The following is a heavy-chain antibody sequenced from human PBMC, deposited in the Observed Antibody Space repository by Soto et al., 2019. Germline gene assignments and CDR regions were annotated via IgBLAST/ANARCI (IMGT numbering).Heavy chain of an antibody. CDR1: GYTFTSYA. CDR2: INAGNGNT. CDR3: ASKSGAVSGYQAPNKDAFDI. D-gene: IGHD3-9*01. Sequence: GASVKVSCKASGYTFTSYAMHWVRQAPGQRLEWMGWINAGNGNTKYSQKFQGRVTITRDTSASTAYMELSSLRSEDTAVYYCASKSGAVSGYQAPNKDAFDIRAQGTTV. J-gene: IGHJ3*02. V-gene: IGHV1-3*01.